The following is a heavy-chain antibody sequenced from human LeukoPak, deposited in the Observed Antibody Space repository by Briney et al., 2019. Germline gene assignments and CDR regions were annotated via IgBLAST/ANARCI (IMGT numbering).Heavy chain of an antibody. CDR3: ARGAGIVVVPAATNWFDP. J-gene: IGHJ5*02. V-gene: IGHV4-34*01. CDR1: GGSFSGYY. CDR2: INHSGST. D-gene: IGHD2-2*01. Sequence: SETLSLTCAVYGGSFSGYYWSWIRQPPGKGLEWIGEINHSGSTNYNPSLKSRVTISVDTSTKQTSQKLRCRTSADTAVYYCARGAGIVVVPAATNWFDPWGQGPLVTVSS.